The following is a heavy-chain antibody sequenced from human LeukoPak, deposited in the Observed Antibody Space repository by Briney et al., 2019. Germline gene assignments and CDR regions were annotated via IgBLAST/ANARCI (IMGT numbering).Heavy chain of an antibody. J-gene: IGHJ3*02. D-gene: IGHD6-19*01. CDR1: GYSFTSYW. Sequence: GESLKISCKGSGYSFTSYWIGWVRQMPGKGLEWMGIIYPGDSDTRYSPSLQGQVTISADKSISTAYLQWSSLKASDTAMYYCAIRLSYSSGWHGSDAFDIWGQGTMVTVSS. CDR3: AIRLSYSSGWHGSDAFDI. V-gene: IGHV5-51*01. CDR2: IYPGDSDT.